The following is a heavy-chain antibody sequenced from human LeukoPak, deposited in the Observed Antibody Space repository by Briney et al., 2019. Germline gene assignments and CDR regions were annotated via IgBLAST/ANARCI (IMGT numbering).Heavy chain of an antibody. Sequence: SETLSLTCTVSGASISSNHYYWRWIRQSPGKGLEFVGSVFYSGSTDYNPSLKRRVTISADTSENQFSLNLTSVTAADTAVYYCARITIFGVIILYFDCWGQGALVTVSS. CDR3: ARITIFGVIILYFDC. D-gene: IGHD3-3*01. V-gene: IGHV4-39*07. J-gene: IGHJ4*02. CDR2: VFYSGST. CDR1: GASISSNHYY.